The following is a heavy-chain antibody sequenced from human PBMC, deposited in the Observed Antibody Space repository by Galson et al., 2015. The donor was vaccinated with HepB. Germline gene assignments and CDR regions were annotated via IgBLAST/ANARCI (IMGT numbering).Heavy chain of an antibody. D-gene: IGHD4-17*01. CDR2: IWYDGSNK. V-gene: IGHV3-33*08. CDR3: ARTRDYGDYYYYYGMDV. CDR1: GFTFSSYG. Sequence: SLRLSCAASGFTFSSYGMHWVRQAPGKGLEWVAVIWYDGSNKYYADSVKGRFTISRDNSKNTLYLQMNSLRAEDTAVYYCARTRDYGDYYYYYGMDVWGQGTTVTVSS. J-gene: IGHJ6*02.